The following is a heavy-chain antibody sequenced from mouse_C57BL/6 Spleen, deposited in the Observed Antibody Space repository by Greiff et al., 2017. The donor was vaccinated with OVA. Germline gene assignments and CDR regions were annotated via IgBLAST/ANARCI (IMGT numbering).Heavy chain of an antibody. D-gene: IGHD2-4*01. J-gene: IGHJ2*01. Sequence: EVKLVESGGGLVKPGGSLKLSCAASGFTFSSYAMSWVRQTPEKRLEWVATISDGGSYTYYPDNVKGRFTISRDNAKNNLYLQMSHLKSEDTAMYYCARDSPLYDYEDYWGQGTTLTVSS. CDR2: ISDGGSYT. CDR1: GFTFSSYA. CDR3: ARDSPLYDYEDY. V-gene: IGHV5-4*01.